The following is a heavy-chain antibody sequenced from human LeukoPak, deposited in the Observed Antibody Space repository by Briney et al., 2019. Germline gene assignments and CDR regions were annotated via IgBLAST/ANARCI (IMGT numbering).Heavy chain of an antibody. CDR3: ARVTCSSTSCQKYYFDY. D-gene: IGHD2-2*01. V-gene: IGHV1-69*05. CDR2: IIPIFGTA. J-gene: IGHJ4*02. CDR1: GGTFSSYA. Sequence: RASVKVSCKASGGTFSSYAISWVRQAPGQGLEWMGGIIPIFGTANYAQKFQGRVTITTDESTSTAYVELSSLRSEDTAVYYCARVTCSSTSCQKYYFDYWGQGTLVTVSS.